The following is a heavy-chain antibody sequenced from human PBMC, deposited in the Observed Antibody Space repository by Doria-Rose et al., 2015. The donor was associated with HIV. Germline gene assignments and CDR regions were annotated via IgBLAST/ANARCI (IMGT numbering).Heavy chain of an antibody. CDR2: ISSTSAYI. CDR1: GFTFSSHR. V-gene: IGHV3-21*01. D-gene: IGHD3-10*01. Sequence: VQLVQSGGGLVRPRGSLRLPCATSGFTFSSHRINWVRPAPGKGLEWVASISSTSAYINYADSVRGRFTISRDNARNSLYLQMDSLRAEDTAIYYCATGVTLDYWGQGTLVTVSS. J-gene: IGHJ4*02. CDR3: ATGVTLDY.